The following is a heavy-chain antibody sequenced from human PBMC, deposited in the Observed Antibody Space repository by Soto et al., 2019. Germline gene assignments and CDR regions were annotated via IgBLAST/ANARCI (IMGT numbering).Heavy chain of an antibody. CDR2: IIPILGIA. CDR1: GGTFSSYT. CDR3: ARDRDYFPYWYFDL. J-gene: IGHJ2*01. Sequence: SVKVSCKASGGTFSSYTISWVRQAPGQGLEWMGRIIPILGIANYAQKFQGRVTITADKSTSTAYMELSSLRSEDTAVYYCARDRDYFPYWYFDLWGRGTLVTV. V-gene: IGHV1-69*04. D-gene: IGHD4-17*01.